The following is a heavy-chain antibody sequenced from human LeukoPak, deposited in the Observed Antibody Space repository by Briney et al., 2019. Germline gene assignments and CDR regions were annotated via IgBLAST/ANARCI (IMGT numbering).Heavy chain of an antibody. CDR2: VNPNSGGT. Sequence: ASVKVSCKASGYTFTDYYMHWVRQAPGQGLEWVGWVNPNSGGTNYAQNFQGRVTMTRDTSISTAYMDLSRLRSDDTAVYYCARGKGGTLTNFDYWGQGTLVTASS. V-gene: IGHV1-2*02. J-gene: IGHJ4*02. CDR1: GYTFTDYY. CDR3: ARGKGGTLTNFDY. D-gene: IGHD1-1*01.